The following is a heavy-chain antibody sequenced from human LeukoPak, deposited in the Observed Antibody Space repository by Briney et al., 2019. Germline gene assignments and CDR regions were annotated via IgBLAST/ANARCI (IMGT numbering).Heavy chain of an antibody. CDR3: ARTTGSFYFYYYMDV. D-gene: IGHD1-26*01. CDR1: GGSIRSSSYY. V-gene: IGHV4-39*07. J-gene: IGHJ6*03. Sequence: SETLSLTCTVSGGSIRSSSYYWGCIRQPPGKGLEWIGSIYYTGSTYYNPSLKSRVTISVDTSKNQFSLRLSSVTAADTAVYYCARTTGSFYFYYYMDVWGKGTTVTVSS. CDR2: IYYTGST.